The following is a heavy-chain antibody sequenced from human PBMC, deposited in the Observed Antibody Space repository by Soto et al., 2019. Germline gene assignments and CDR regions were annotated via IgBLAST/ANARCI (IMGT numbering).Heavy chain of an antibody. CDR2: ISGSAGST. Sequence: VGSLRLSGAASGFTFNNYAINWVRQSPGKGLEWVSVISGSAGSTYYADSVKGRFTITRDNSKNTLYLQMSSLRVEDTAVYYCAKAGGAAGTVDYFDYWGQGTLVTVSS. V-gene: IGHV3-23*01. CDR3: AKAGGAAGTVDYFDY. D-gene: IGHD6-13*01. CDR1: GFTFNNYA. J-gene: IGHJ4*02.